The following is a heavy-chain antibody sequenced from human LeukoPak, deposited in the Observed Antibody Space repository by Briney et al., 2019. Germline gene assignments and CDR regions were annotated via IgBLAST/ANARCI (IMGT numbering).Heavy chain of an antibody. D-gene: IGHD6-6*01. Sequence: PGGSLRLSCAASGFTFSSYAMSWVRQAPGKGLEWVPAISGSGGSTYYADSVKGRFTISRDNSKNTLYLQMNSLRAEDTAVYYCAKDHIAAFYGMDVWGQGTTVTVSS. CDR3: AKDHIAAFYGMDV. CDR1: GFTFSSYA. CDR2: ISGSGGST. V-gene: IGHV3-23*01. J-gene: IGHJ6*02.